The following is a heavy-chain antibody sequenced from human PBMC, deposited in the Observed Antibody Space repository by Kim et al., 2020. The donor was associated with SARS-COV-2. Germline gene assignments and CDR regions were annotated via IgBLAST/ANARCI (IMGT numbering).Heavy chain of an antibody. Sequence: GGSLRLSCAASGFTFSGSPMHWVRQAPGKGLHWVAVISPDGSGQAYADSVKDRFTISRDNSKNTLSLQMNSLRTEDTAVYYCAREAGSSGFVGYFDSWGQGSVVTVSS. D-gene: IGHD3-22*01. V-gene: IGHV3-30*04. J-gene: IGHJ4*02. CDR2: ISPDGSGQ. CDR3: AREAGSSGFVGYFDS. CDR1: GFTFSGSP.